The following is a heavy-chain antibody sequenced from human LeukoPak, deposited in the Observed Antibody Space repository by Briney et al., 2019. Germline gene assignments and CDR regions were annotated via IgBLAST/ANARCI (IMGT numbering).Heavy chain of an antibody. Sequence: PGGSLRLSCAASGFTFSSYGMHWVRQAPGKGLEWVAVISYDGSNKYYADSVKGRFTISRDNSKNTLYLQMNSLRAEVTAVYYCAKGYYYDSSVTREAFDIWGQGTMVTVSS. CDR1: GFTFSSYG. J-gene: IGHJ3*02. CDR2: ISYDGSNK. D-gene: IGHD3-22*01. V-gene: IGHV3-30*18. CDR3: AKGYYYDSSVTREAFDI.